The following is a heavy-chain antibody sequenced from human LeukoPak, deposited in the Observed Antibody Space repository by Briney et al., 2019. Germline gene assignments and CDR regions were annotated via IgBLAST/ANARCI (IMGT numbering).Heavy chain of an antibody. CDR2: IYTSGST. V-gene: IGHV4-4*07. Sequence: KPSETLSLTCTVSGGSISSYYWSWIRQPAGKGLEWIGRIYTSGSTNYNPSLKSRVTMSVDTSKNQFSLRLSSVTAADTAVYYCARVGSGSYYTHNWFDPWGQGTLVTVSS. J-gene: IGHJ5*02. D-gene: IGHD3-10*01. CDR1: GGSISSYY. CDR3: ARVGSGSYYTHNWFDP.